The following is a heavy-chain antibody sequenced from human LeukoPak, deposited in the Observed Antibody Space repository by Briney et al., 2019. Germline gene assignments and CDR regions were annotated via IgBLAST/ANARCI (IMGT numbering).Heavy chain of an antibody. J-gene: IGHJ6*03. CDR3: ARGLYSSSWMYYYYYYYMDV. CDR2: IIPIFGIA. V-gene: IGHV1-69*05. Sequence: GASLKVSCKASGGTVSSYAIGWVRQAPGQGLEWTGWIIPIFGIANYAQKFQGRVTITTDESTSTAYMELSSLRSEDRAVYYCARGLYSSSWMYYYYYYYMDVCGKGTTVTVSS. CDR1: GGTVSSYA. D-gene: IGHD6-13*01.